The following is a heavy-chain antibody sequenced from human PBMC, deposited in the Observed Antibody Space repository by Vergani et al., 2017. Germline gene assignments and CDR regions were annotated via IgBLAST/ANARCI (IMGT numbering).Heavy chain of an antibody. CDR2: INPSGGST. CDR3: AREQIAAAGTDYYYGMDV. J-gene: IGHJ6*02. D-gene: IGHD6-13*01. Sequence: QVQLVQSGAEVKKPGASVKVSCEASGYTFTSYYMHWVRQAPGQGLEWMGIINPSGGSTSYAQKFQGRVTMTRDTSTSTVYMELSSLRSEDTAVYYCAREQIAAAGTDYYYGMDVWGQGP. CDR1: GYTFTSYY. V-gene: IGHV1-46*03.